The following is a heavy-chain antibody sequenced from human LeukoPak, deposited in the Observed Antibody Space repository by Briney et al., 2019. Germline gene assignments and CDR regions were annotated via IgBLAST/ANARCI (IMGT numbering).Heavy chain of an antibody. Sequence: SETLSLTCTVSGGPISSSSYYWGWIRQPPGKGLEWIGMINYSGNRYYNPSLWSRVTISVDTSTNQFSLNLNSVTAADTAVYYCARGYDYWGQGTLVAVSS. V-gene: IGHV4-39*01. CDR2: INYSGNR. CDR3: ARGYDY. D-gene: IGHD3-22*01. CDR1: GGPISSSSYY. J-gene: IGHJ4*02.